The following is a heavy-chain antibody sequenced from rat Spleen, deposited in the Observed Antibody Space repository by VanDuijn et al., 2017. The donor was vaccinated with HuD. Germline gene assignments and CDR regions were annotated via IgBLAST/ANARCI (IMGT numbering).Heavy chain of an antibody. Sequence: VQLVESGGGLVQPGRSMTLSCAASGFTFNNFWMSWIRQAPGKGLDWVAYISSSSGAVYADAVKERFTISRDNAKTTQYLQMDSLRSEDTATYYCVRHGFTTDYLNWFAYWGQGVMVTVSS. D-gene: IGHD1-6*01. J-gene: IGHJ2*01. CDR1: GFTFNNFW. CDR2: ISSSSGA. CDR3: VRHGFTTDYLNWFAY. V-gene: IGHV5-62*01.